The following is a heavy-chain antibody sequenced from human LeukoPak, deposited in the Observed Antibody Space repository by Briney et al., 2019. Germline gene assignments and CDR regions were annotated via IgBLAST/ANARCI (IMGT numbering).Heavy chain of an antibody. V-gene: IGHV3-7*01. CDR1: GFTFSSYW. CDR2: IKQDGSEK. J-gene: IGHJ4*02. CDR3: ARSGYCSGGSCYESDY. D-gene: IGHD2-15*01. Sequence: GGSLRLSCAASGFTFSSYWMSWVRQAPGKGLDWVANIKQDGSEKYYVDSVKGRFTISRDNAKNSLYLQMNCLRAEDTAVYYCARSGYCSGGSCYESDYWGQGTLVTVSS.